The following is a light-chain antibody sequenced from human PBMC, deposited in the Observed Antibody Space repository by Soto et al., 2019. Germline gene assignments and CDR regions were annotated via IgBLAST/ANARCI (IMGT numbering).Light chain of an antibody. Sequence: QSALTQPASVSGSPGQSITISCTGTSSDVGDYGYVSWYQQHPGKAPKLMIYEVSNRPSGVSNRFSGSKSGNTASLTISGVQAEDEADYYCSSYTSFSAPVLFGGGTKLTVL. CDR1: SSDVGDYGY. CDR2: EVS. CDR3: SSYTSFSAPVL. V-gene: IGLV2-14*01. J-gene: IGLJ2*01.